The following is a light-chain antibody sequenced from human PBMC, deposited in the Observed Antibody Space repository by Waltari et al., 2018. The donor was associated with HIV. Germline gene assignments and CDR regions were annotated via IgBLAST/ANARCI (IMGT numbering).Light chain of an antibody. CDR2: EFR. CDR3: SSYAGGNTV. V-gene: IGLV2-8*01. Sequence: QSALTQPPSASGSPGQSVTISCTGTSSDVGGYNYVSWYQQHPGKVPQLVIYEFRRRPSGVPDRFSGYKSGNTASLTVSGLQAEDEADYYCSSYAGGNTVFGGGTKLTVL. CDR1: SSDVGGYNY. J-gene: IGLJ2*01.